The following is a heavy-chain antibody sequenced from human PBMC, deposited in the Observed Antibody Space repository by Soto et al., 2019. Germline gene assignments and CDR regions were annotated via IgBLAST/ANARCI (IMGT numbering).Heavy chain of an antibody. CDR3: ARLRGVGGGGDY. D-gene: IGHD3-10*01. CDR2: IDPTNSQI. CDR1: GYRFTSSW. J-gene: IGHJ4*01. Sequence: GESLKISCAASGYRFTSSWITWVRQIPGKGLEWMATIDPTNSQINYNPSFRGHVTLSVDKSANTAYLEWISVRASDTAIYYCARLRGVGGGGDYWGQGTLVTVSS. V-gene: IGHV5-10-1*01.